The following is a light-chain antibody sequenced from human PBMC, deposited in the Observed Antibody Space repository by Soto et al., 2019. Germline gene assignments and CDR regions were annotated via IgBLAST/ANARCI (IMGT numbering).Light chain of an antibody. J-gene: IGLJ3*02. Sequence: QSVLTQPPSASGTPGQRVTISCSGSSTNIGSNTVNWYQQLPGTAPKLLIHSNNQRPSWVPDRFSGSKSGTSASLAISGLQSEDEADYYCAAWDDSLKGWVFGGGTKVTVL. V-gene: IGLV1-44*01. CDR1: STNIGSNT. CDR3: AAWDDSLKGWV. CDR2: SNN.